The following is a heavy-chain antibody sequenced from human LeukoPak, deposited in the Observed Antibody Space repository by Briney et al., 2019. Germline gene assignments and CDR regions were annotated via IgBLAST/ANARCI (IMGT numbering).Heavy chain of an antibody. J-gene: IGHJ4*02. CDR3: AKDRNDILTGCLIN. D-gene: IGHD3-9*01. Sequence: PGGSLRLSCAASGFTFDDYAMHWVRQAPGKGLEWVSGISWNSGSIGYADSVKGRFTISRDNAKNSLYLQMNSLRAEDMALYYCAKDRNDILTGCLINWGQGTLVTVSS. V-gene: IGHV3-9*03. CDR1: GFTFDDYA. CDR2: ISWNSGSI.